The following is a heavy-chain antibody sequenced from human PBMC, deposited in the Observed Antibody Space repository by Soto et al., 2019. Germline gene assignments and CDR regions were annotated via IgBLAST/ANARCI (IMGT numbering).Heavy chain of an antibody. V-gene: IGHV1-18*01. CDR1: GYAFTTSG. J-gene: IGHJ4*02. Sequence: QGHLVQSGAEVKKPGASVKVSCKGSGYAFTTSGITWVRQAPGQGLEWMGWISDHNGNTNYAQKLQGRVTVTRDTSTSTAYMELRSLRSDGAAVYYCARGRYGDYWGQGALVTVSS. CDR2: ISDHNGNT. CDR3: ARGRYGDY. D-gene: IGHD1-1*01.